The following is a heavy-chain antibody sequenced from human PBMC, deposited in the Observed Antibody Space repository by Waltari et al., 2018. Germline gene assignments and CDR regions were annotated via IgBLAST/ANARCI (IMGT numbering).Heavy chain of an antibody. CDR2: FDPEDGET. V-gene: IGHV1-24*01. Sequence: QVQVGQAGAEGKKPGASVKGPWQVSGFPLTELIIHLVRQAPGKGLEWMGGFDPEDGETIYAQKFQGRVTMTEDTSTDTAYMELSSLRSEDTAVYYCATYYYDSRGAPGWGQGTLVTVSS. CDR3: ATYYYDSRGAPG. J-gene: IGHJ4*02. CDR1: GFPLTELI. D-gene: IGHD3-22*01.